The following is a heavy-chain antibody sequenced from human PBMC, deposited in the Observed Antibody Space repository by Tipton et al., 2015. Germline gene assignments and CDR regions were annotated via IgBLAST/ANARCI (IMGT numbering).Heavy chain of an antibody. V-gene: IGHV4-61*01. CDR2: ISYSGST. CDR1: GGSVSTSNYY. Sequence: TLSLTCTVSGGSVSTSNYYWGWIRQSPGKGLEWIGYISYSGSTHYNPSVKSRVTISLDTSKNQFSLTLNSVTAADTAVYYCAGDLEHGMDVWGQGTTVTVSS. D-gene: IGHD5-24*01. J-gene: IGHJ6*02. CDR3: AGDLEHGMDV.